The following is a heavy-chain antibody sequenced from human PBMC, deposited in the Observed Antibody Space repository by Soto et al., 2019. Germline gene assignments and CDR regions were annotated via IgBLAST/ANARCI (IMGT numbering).Heavy chain of an antibody. CDR1: GFIFDDYA. V-gene: IGHV3-9*01. CDR2: ISWNSDSL. CDR3: AKGAWGVVSGGTSHLLH. D-gene: IGHD2-21*01. J-gene: IGHJ4*02. Sequence: HPGGSLRLSCAASGFIFDDYAMYWVRQAPGKGLEWVSSISWNSDSLVYADSVKGRFAISKDNAKNSLHLQMNGLRVDDTALYYCAKGAWGVVSGGTSHLLHWGQGTLVTVSS.